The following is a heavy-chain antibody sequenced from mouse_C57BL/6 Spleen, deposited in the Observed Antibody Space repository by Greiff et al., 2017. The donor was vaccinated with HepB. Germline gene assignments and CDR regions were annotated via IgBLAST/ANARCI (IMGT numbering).Heavy chain of an antibody. J-gene: IGHJ4*01. CDR2: ISSGSSTI. Sequence: EVQRVESGGGLVKPGGSLKLSCAASGFTFSDYGMHWVRQAPEKGLEWVAYISSGSSTIYYADTVKGRFTISRDNAKNTLFLQMTSLRSEDPAMYYCARTGYYAMDYWGQGTSVTVSS. CDR1: GFTFSDYG. V-gene: IGHV5-17*01. CDR3: ARTGYYAMDY.